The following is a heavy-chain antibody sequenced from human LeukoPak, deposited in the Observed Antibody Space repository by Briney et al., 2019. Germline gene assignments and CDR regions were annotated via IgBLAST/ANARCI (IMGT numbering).Heavy chain of an antibody. CDR3: ARDTDTNGHSSQLDP. J-gene: IGHJ5*02. D-gene: IGHD2-8*01. CDR2: ISSSSSYI. CDR1: GFTFSSYS. V-gene: IGHV3-21*01. Sequence: GGSLRLSCAASGFTFSSYSMNWVRQAPGKRLEWVSSISSSSSYIYYADSVKGRFTISRDNAKNSLYLQMNSLRAEDTAVYYCARDTDTNGHSSQLDPWGQGTLVTVSS.